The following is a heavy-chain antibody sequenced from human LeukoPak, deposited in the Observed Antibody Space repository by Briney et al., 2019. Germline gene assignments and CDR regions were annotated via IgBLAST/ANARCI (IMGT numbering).Heavy chain of an antibody. CDR3: ARGGKDSIWGSYPLDY. V-gene: IGHV4-59*01. CDR1: GGSIRGYY. CDR2: IFYTGTT. Sequence: SETLSLTCTVSGGSIRGYYWSWIRQPPGKGLEWIGYIFYTGTTNHNPSLKSRVTISIDTSNNEVSLKLSSVTAADTAVYYCARGGKDSIWGSYPLDYWGQGTLVTVSS. J-gene: IGHJ4*02. D-gene: IGHD3-16*02.